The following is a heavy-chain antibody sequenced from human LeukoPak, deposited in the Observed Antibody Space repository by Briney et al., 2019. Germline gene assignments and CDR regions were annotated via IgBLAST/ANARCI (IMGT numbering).Heavy chain of an antibody. Sequence: GGSLRLSCAVSGLTFSSSWMDWVRQAPGKGLEWVASINPEGSEKCSADSVKGRFTISRDNAKNSLYLQMDSLRVEDTAFYYCARDLAYSRLDYWGQGMLVTVSS. D-gene: IGHD5-18*01. J-gene: IGHJ4*02. CDR1: GLTFSSSW. V-gene: IGHV3-7*01. CDR2: INPEGSEK. CDR3: ARDLAYSRLDY.